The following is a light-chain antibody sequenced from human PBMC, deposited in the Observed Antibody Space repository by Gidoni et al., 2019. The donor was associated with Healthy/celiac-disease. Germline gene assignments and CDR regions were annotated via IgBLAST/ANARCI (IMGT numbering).Light chain of an antibody. J-gene: IGKJ2*01. CDR3: QQYDNLPPVRT. CDR2: DAS. V-gene: IGKV1-33*01. CDR1: QDISNY. Sequence: DIQMTHSPSSLSASVGDRVPITCQASQDISNYLNWYQQKPGKAPKLLIYDASNLETGVPSRFSGSGSGTDFTFTISSLQPEDIATYYCQQYDNLPPVRTFSQGTKLEIK.